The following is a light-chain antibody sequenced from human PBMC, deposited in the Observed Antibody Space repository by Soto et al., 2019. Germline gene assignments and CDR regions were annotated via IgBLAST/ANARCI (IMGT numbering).Light chain of an antibody. CDR1: QSVSNNY. J-gene: IGKJ1*01. CDR3: QQYGSSGT. CDR2: GAS. Sequence: EIVLTQSPGTLSLSPVERDTLCCRASQSVSNNYLAWYQQKPGQAPRLLIYGASNRATGIPDRFSGSGSGTDFTLTISRLEPEDFAVYYCQQYGSSGTCGQGTKGDIK. V-gene: IGKV3-20*01.